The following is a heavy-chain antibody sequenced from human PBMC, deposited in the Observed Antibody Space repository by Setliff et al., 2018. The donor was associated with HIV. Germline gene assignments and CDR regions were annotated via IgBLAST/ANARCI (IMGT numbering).Heavy chain of an antibody. D-gene: IGHD1-1*01. J-gene: IGHJ4*02. Sequence: KPGGSLRLSCAASGFNFNTYSMSWVRQAPGKGLEWVSSISSSGTYIYYADSMKGRFTISRDKAGNSLYLQLNNVRAEDTAVYYCTRSPGMFDYWGQGTPVTVSS. V-gene: IGHV3-21*01. CDR1: GFNFNTYS. CDR2: ISSSGTYI. CDR3: TRSPGMFDY.